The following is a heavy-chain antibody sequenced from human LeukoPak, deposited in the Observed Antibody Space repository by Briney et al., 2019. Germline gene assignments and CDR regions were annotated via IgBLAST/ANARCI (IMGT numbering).Heavy chain of an antibody. V-gene: IGHV3-7*01. Sequence: GGSLRLSCAASGFTFSSYWMSWVRQAPGKGLEWVANIKQDGSEKYYVDSVKGRFTISRDNAKNSLYLQMNSLRAEDTAVYYCARASTYYDILTGHYNWFDPWGQGTLVTVSS. J-gene: IGHJ5*02. D-gene: IGHD3-9*01. CDR1: GFTFSSYW. CDR3: ARASTYYDILTGHYNWFDP. CDR2: IKQDGSEK.